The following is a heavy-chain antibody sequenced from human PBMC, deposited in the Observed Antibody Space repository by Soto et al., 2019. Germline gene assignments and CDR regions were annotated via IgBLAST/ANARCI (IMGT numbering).Heavy chain of an antibody. CDR1: GFTFSSYG. CDR2: ISYDGSNK. D-gene: IGHD6-19*01. J-gene: IGHJ6*02. Sequence: QVQLVESGGGVVQPGRSLRLSCAASGFTFSSYGMHWVRQAPGKGLEWVAVISYDGSNKYYADSVKGRFTISRDNSKKPGHLRLRQMRAEDKAVYYCAKDLGQWLASWALDYYYYAMDVWGQGTTVTVSS. V-gene: IGHV3-30*18. CDR3: AKDLGQWLASWALDYYYYAMDV.